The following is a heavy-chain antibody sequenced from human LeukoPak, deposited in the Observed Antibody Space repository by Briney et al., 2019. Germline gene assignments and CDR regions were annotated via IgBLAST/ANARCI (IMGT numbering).Heavy chain of an antibody. J-gene: IGHJ4*02. V-gene: IGHV1-69*06. CDR3: ASTVTRYFDY. Sequence: GSSVKVSCKASGGTFSSYAISWVRQAPGRGLEWMGGIIPIFGTANYAQKFQGRVTITADKSTITAYMELSSLRSEDTAVYYCASTVTRYFDYWGPGTLVTVSS. D-gene: IGHD4-17*01. CDR2: IIPIFGTA. CDR1: GGTFSSYA.